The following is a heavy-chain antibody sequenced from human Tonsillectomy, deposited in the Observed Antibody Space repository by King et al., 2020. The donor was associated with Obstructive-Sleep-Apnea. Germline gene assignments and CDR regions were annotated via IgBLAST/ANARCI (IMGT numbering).Heavy chain of an antibody. Sequence: VQLQQWGAGLLKPSETLSLTCVVYGGSFSGFYWSWIRQPPGKGLEWIGDISHTGSTNYNPSLKIRVTISVDTSKNQFSLKLNSVTAADTAVYYCTRNFDYWGQGPLVTVSS. J-gene: IGHJ4*02. D-gene: IGHD2-2*01. V-gene: IGHV4-34*01. CDR2: ISHTGST. CDR1: GGSFSGFY. CDR3: TRNFDY.